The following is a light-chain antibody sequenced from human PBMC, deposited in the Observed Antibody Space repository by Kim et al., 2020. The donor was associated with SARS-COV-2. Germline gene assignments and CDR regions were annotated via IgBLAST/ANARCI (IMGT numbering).Light chain of an antibody. CDR3: SAYTPSSTWV. V-gene: IGLV2-14*03. J-gene: IGLJ3*02. Sequence: GQSITISCTGTSGDIGAYDYVSWYQPHPDRGPKLIIYDVDNRPSGLSNRFSGSNSGNTAYLTISGLQAEAEADYYYSAYTPSSTWVFGGGTKVTVL. CDR1: SGDIGAYDY. CDR2: DVD.